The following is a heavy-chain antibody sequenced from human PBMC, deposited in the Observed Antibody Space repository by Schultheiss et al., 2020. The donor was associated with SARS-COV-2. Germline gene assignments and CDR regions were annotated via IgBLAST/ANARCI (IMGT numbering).Heavy chain of an antibody. Sequence: SQTLSLTCAISGDTLSRGSAAWNWIRQSPSRGLEWLGRTYYRSKWYNDYAVSVKSRITINPDTSKNQFSLQLSSVTAADTAVYYCARGTAARQFYYYGMDVWGQGTTVTVSS. CDR2: TYYRSKWYN. J-gene: IGHJ6*02. V-gene: IGHV6-1*01. D-gene: IGHD6-6*01. CDR3: ARGTAARQFYYYGMDV. CDR1: GDTLSRGSAA.